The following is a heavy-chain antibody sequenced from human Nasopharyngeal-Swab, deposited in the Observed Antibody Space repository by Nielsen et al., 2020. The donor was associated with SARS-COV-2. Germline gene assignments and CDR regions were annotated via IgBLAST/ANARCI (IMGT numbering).Heavy chain of an antibody. J-gene: IGHJ5*02. Sequence: WIRQPPGKGLEWIGSIYYRGSTYSNPSLESRVTISEDTSKNQFSLKLSSVTAADTAVYYCAADSTQRLVLKRTSFDPWGQGTLVTVSS. D-gene: IGHD6-19*01. CDR3: AADSTQRLVLKRTSFDP. CDR2: IYYRGST. V-gene: IGHV4-39*01.